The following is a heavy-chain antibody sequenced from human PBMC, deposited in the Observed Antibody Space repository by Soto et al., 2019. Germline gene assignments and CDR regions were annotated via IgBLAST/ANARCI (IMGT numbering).Heavy chain of an antibody. J-gene: IGHJ4*02. V-gene: IGHV3-21*01. CDR1: GFTFRSYS. Sequence: LRLSCAASGFTFRSYSMNWVRQAPGKGLEWVSSISSSSSYIYYADSVKGRFTISRDNAKNSLYLQMNSLRAEDTAVYYCARRASDGKNDYAAEYWGQGSMVRVCS. D-gene: IGHD1-1*01. CDR3: ARRASDGKNDYAAEY. CDR2: ISSSSSYI.